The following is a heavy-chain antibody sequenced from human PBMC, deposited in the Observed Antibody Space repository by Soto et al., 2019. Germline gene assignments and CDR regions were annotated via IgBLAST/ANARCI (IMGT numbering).Heavy chain of an antibody. V-gene: IGHV4-61*01. CDR3: ARDYWANEKRFES. CDR2: VYYSGTT. D-gene: IGHD2-8*02. J-gene: IGHJ4*02. CDR1: GGSVNSGSYY. Sequence: SETLSLTCTASGGSVNSGSYYWTWIRQSPGRALEWIGYVYYSGTTKYKPALKSRATISVDTTNNQFSLRLGPMTPADTAVYYCARDYWANEKRFESWGQGTLVTVSS.